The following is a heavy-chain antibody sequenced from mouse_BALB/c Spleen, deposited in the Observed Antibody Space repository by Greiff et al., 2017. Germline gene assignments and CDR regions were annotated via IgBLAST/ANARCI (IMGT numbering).Heavy chain of an antibody. V-gene: IGHV3-6*02. CDR1: GYSITSGYY. CDR3: ARAHYSGDY. D-gene: IGHD1-2*01. Sequence: ESGPGLVKPSQSLSLTCSVTGYSITSGYYWNWIRQFPGNKLEWMGYISYDGSNNYNPSLKNRISITRDTSKNQFFLKLNSVTTEDTATYYCARAHYSGDYWGQGTTLTVSS. CDR2: ISYDGSN. J-gene: IGHJ2*01.